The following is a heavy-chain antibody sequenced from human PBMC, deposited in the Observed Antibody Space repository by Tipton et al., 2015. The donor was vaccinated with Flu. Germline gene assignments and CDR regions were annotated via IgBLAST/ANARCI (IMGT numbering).Heavy chain of an antibody. CDR2: TYYSGST. J-gene: IGHJ4*02. CDR1: GGSVSSGSYY. Sequence: TLSLTCTVSGGSVSSGSYYWSWIRQPSGKGLEWIGYTYYSGSTNYNPSLKSRVTISVDTSKNQFSLKLSSVTAADTAVYYCARGDFWSGYYVDYWCQGTLVTVSS. D-gene: IGHD3-3*01. V-gene: IGHV4-61*01. CDR3: ARGDFWSGYYVDY.